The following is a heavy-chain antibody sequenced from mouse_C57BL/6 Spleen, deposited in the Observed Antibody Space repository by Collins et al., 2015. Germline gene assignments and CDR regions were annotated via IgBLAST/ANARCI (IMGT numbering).Heavy chain of an antibody. CDR2: ILPGSGST. J-gene: IGHJ3*01. CDR3: ARGGYYGYDWFAY. V-gene: IGHV1-9*01. CDR1: GYTFSSYW. Sequence: QVQLQQSGAELMKPGASVKISCKATGYTFSSYWIEWVKQRPGHGLEWIGEILPGSGSTNYNEKFKGKATFTADTSSNTAYMQLSSLTSEDSAVYYCARGGYYGYDWFAYWGQGTLVTVSA. D-gene: IGHD1-2*01.